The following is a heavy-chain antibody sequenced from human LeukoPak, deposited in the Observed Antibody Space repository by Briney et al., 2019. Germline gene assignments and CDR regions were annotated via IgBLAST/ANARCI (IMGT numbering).Heavy chain of an antibody. CDR1: GGSISSGSYY. CDR3: AREASGYSYGLYYYYMDV. J-gene: IGHJ6*03. CDR2: IYTSGST. D-gene: IGHD5-18*01. Sequence: SSETLSLTCTVSGGSISSGSYYWGWIRQPAGKGLEWIGRIYTSGSTNYNPSLKSRVTISVDTSKNQFSLKLSSVTAADTAVYYCAREASGYSYGLYYYYMDVWGKGTTVTISS. V-gene: IGHV4-61*02.